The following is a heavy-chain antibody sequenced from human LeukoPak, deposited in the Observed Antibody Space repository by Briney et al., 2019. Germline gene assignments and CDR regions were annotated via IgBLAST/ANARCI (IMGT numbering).Heavy chain of an antibody. D-gene: IGHD3-22*01. Sequence: GGSLRLSCAASGFTFSSYGVHWVRQAPGKGLEWVAVIWYDGSNRYYADSVKGRFTISRDNSKNTLYLQMNSLRAEDTAVYYCARTAEEYYYDSSGYCDYWGQGTLVTVSS. CDR3: ARTAEEYYYDSSGYCDY. CDR2: IWYDGSNR. J-gene: IGHJ4*02. V-gene: IGHV3-33*01. CDR1: GFTFSSYG.